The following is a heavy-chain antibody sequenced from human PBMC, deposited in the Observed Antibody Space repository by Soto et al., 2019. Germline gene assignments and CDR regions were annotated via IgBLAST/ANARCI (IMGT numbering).Heavy chain of an antibody. V-gene: IGHV1-2*02. D-gene: IGHD1-26*01. Sequence: ASVKVSCKASGYTFTGHYIHWVRQAPEQGPEWMGEIGPESGATRYAQRFQGRVTMTRGMSITTVYMELNNLSPDDTAVYYCGRGRSGQIVVFYWGQGTPVTVSS. CDR2: IGPESGAT. J-gene: IGHJ4*02. CDR1: GYTFTGHY. CDR3: GRGRSGQIVVFY.